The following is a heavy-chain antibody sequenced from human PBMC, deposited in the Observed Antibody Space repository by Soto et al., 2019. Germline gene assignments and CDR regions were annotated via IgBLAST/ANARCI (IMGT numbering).Heavy chain of an antibody. D-gene: IGHD2-2*02. Sequence: QVHLVQSGAEVKTPGASVTISCKASGYTFSDYGIHWIRQAPGQRPEWLGWILCLNDRKEYSQKFQGRISLTRDTSASTAYMGLRRLRSEDTAVYYCARGGRTCTEKTCYTDFDFWGQGSLVSVSS. CDR3: ARGGRTCTEKTCYTDFDF. V-gene: IGHV1-3*01. CDR2: ILCLNDRK. CDR1: GYTFSDYG. J-gene: IGHJ4*02.